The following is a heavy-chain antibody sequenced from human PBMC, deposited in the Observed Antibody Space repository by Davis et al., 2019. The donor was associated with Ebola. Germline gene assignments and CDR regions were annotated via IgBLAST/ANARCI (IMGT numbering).Heavy chain of an antibody. Sequence: PGGSLRLSCAASGFTFSSYGMHWVRQAPGKGLEWVAVIWYDGSNKYYADSVKGRFTISRDNSKNTLYLQMNSLRAEDTAVYYCARDGGHCSSTSCYPDYYYYGMDVWGRGTTVTVSS. CDR1: GFTFSSYG. CDR3: ARDGGHCSSTSCYPDYYYYGMDV. V-gene: IGHV3-33*01. CDR2: IWYDGSNK. D-gene: IGHD2-2*01. J-gene: IGHJ6*02.